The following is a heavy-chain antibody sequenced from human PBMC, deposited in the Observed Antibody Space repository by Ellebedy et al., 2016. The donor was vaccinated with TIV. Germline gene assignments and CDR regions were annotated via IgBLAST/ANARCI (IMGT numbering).Heavy chain of an antibody. CDR2: IKQDGSEK. J-gene: IGHJ4*02. CDR3: AIRGRY. V-gene: IGHV3-7*01. CDR1: GFTVGNTF. Sequence: GESLKISCAASGFTVGNTFMSWVRQAPGKGLEWVANIKQDGSEKYYVDSVKGRFTISRDNAKNSLYLQMNSLRAEDTAVYYCAIRGRYWGQGTLVTVSS. D-gene: IGHD3-10*01.